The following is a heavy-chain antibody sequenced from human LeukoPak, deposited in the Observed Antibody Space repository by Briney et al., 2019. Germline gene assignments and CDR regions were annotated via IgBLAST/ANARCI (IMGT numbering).Heavy chain of an antibody. CDR1: GYTFTSYD. CDR3: ARDVSITMVRGVIITGNWFDP. CDR2: MNPNSGNT. V-gene: IGHV1-8*01. J-gene: IGHJ5*02. Sequence: ASVKVSCKASGYTFTSYDINWVRQATGQGLEWMGWMNPNSGNTGYAQKFQGRVTMTRNTSISTAYMELSSLRSEDTAVYYCARDVSITMVRGVIITGNWFDPWGQGTLVTVSS. D-gene: IGHD3-10*01.